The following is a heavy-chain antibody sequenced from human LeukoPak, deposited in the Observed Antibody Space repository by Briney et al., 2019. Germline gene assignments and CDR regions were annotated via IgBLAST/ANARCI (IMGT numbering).Heavy chain of an antibody. Sequence: SETLSLTCAVSGGSISSGGYSWSWVRQPPGEGLEWVGYIYHSGSTYYNPSLQSRVTISLDRTKNQFSLKLSSMTAADTAVYYCASGNTGYDRDSFDIWGQGTMVTVSS. V-gene: IGHV4-30-2*01. J-gene: IGHJ3*02. D-gene: IGHD5-12*01. CDR2: IYHSGST. CDR3: ASGNTGYDRDSFDI. CDR1: GGSISSGGYS.